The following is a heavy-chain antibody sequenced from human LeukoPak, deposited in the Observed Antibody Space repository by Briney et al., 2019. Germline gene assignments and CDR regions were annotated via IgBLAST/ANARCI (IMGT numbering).Heavy chain of an antibody. Sequence: PGGSLRLSYAASGFTFSSHWKHWVRQAPGKGLVWVSRINSDGSTTSYADSVKGRFTISRDNAKSTPYLQMNGLRAEDTGVYYCARGGGIILVPPAAALDYWGQGTLVTVSS. D-gene: IGHD2-2*01. CDR2: INSDGSTT. CDR1: GFTFSSHW. V-gene: IGHV3-74*01. J-gene: IGHJ4*02. CDR3: ARGGGIILVPPAAALDY.